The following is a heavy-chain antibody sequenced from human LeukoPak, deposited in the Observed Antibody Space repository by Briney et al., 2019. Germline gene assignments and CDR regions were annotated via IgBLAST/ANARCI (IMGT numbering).Heavy chain of an antibody. CDR2: IKQDGSEM. CDR1: GFTFSSYW. Sequence: QSGGSLRLSCAASGFTFSSYWMSWVRQAPGKGLERVANIKQDGSEMNYMDSVRGRFTISRDNAKTSLYLQMNSLRAEDTAVYYCARGLGYNIYWGQGTLVTVSS. D-gene: IGHD1-1*01. V-gene: IGHV3-7*03. CDR3: ARGLGYNIY. J-gene: IGHJ4*02.